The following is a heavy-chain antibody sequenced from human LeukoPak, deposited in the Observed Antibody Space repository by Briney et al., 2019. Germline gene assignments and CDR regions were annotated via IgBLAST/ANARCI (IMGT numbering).Heavy chain of an antibody. CDR2: IIPIFGTA. Sequence: SVKVSCKASGGTFSSYAISWVRQAPGQGLEWMGGIIPIFGTANYAQKFQGRVTITADESTSTAYMELSSLRSEDTAVYYCARALPGFWSGYYSDYWGQGTLVTVSS. V-gene: IGHV1-69*13. J-gene: IGHJ4*02. CDR1: GGTFSSYA. CDR3: ARALPGFWSGYYSDY. D-gene: IGHD3-3*01.